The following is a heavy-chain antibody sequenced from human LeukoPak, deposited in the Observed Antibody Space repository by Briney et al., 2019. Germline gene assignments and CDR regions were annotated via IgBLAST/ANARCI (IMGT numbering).Heavy chain of an antibody. J-gene: IGHJ4*02. CDR3: ARVVGDYGDYLDY. CDR1: GFTFSDHY. V-gene: IGHV3-72*01. D-gene: IGHD4-17*01. Sequence: QPGGSLRLSCAASGFTFSDHYMDWVRQAPGKGLEWVGRTRNKANSYTTEYAASVKGRFTISRDDSKNSLYLQMNSLTTEDTAVYYCARVVGDYGDYLDYWGQGTLVTVSS. CDR2: TRNKANSYTT.